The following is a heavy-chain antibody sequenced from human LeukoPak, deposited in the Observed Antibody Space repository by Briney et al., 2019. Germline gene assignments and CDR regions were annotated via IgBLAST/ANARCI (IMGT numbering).Heavy chain of an antibody. D-gene: IGHD6-13*01. J-gene: IGHJ3*01. CDR1: GFTFSSYG. V-gene: IGHV3-30*02. Sequence: GGSLRLSCAASGFTFSSYGMHWVRQAPGKGLEWVAFIRYDGSNKYYADSVKGRFTISRDNSKNTLYLQMSSLRAEDTAVYYRATASYSSSWSLAWGQGTMVTVSS. CDR3: ATASYSSSWSLA. CDR2: IRYDGSNK.